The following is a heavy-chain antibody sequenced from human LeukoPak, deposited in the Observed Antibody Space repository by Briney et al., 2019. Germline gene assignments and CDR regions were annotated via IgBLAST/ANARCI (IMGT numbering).Heavy chain of an antibody. J-gene: IGHJ6*02. CDR2: ITYDGYYK. V-gene: IGHV3-30*18. CDR1: GLTFSRFG. D-gene: IGHD3-10*01. Sequence: GGSLRLSCAASGLTFSRFGMHWVRQAPGKGLEWVAVITYDGYYKYYADSVKGRFTISSDNSKNTLFLQMNSLRAEDTAVYYCAKDLKSMVRGACMDAWGQGTTVTVSS. CDR3: AKDLKSMVRGACMDA.